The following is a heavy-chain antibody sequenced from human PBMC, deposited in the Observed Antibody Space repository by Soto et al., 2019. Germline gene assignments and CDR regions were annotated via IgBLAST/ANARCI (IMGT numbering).Heavy chain of an antibody. V-gene: IGHV4-4*07. CDR3: ARVLVPRYCSSTSCSNWCDP. Sequence: SETLSLTCTVSGGSISSYYWSWIRQPAGKGLEWIGRIYTSGSTNYNPSLKSRVTMSVDTSKNQFSLKLSSVTAADTAVYYCARVLVPRYCSSTSCSNWCDPWGRRSLVTVSS. CDR1: GGSISSYY. CDR2: IYTSGST. J-gene: IGHJ5*02. D-gene: IGHD2-2*01.